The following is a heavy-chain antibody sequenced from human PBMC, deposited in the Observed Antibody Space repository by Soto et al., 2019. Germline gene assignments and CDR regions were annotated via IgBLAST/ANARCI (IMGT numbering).Heavy chain of an antibody. Sequence: QVQLVQSGAEVKKPGSSVKVSCKASGGTFSSYAITWVRQAPGQGLDWMGEIIPIFGATNFAQKFQGRVTITADKSTTTAYMELSSLTSGDTAVYYCARMGGSFLDSWGQGTLVTVSS. V-gene: IGHV1-69*06. CDR1: GGTFSSYA. CDR2: IIPIFGAT. CDR3: ARMGGSFLDS. D-gene: IGHD1-26*01. J-gene: IGHJ5*01.